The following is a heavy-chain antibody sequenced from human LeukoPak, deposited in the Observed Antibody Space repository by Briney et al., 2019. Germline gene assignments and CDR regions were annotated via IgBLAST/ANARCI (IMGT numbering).Heavy chain of an antibody. CDR1: GFTFSSYG. Sequence: GGSLRLSCAASGFTFSSYGMSWVRQPPGKGLEWVSGIRGSGSNTDYVGSVKGRFAVFRDNSKNTLYLQMNSLRAEDTAVYYCAKGLRELWGDAFDMWGQGTMVTVSS. CDR2: IRGSGSNT. CDR3: AKGLRELWGDAFDM. J-gene: IGHJ3*02. D-gene: IGHD3-16*01. V-gene: IGHV3-23*01.